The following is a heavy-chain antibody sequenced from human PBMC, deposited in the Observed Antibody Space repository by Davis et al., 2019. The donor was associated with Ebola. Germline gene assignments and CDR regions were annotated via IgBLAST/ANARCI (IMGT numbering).Heavy chain of an antibody. CDR1: GGTFSSYA. J-gene: IGHJ6*02. CDR3: ASAHYDFWSGYPIIPGGMDV. D-gene: IGHD3-3*01. Sequence: SVKVSCKASGGTFSSYAISWVRQAPGQGLEWMGRIIPILGIANYAQKFQGRVTITADKSTSTAYMELSSLRSEDTAVYYCASAHYDFWSGYPIIPGGMDVWGQGTTVVVSS. V-gene: IGHV1-69*04. CDR2: IIPILGIA.